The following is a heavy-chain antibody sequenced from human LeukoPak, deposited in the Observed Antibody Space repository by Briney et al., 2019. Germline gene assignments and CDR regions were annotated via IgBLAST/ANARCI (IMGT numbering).Heavy chain of an antibody. CDR1: GFTVSSNY. D-gene: IGHD3-10*01. J-gene: IGHJ6*02. V-gene: IGHV3-53*01. CDR2: IYSGGST. Sequence: GGSLRLSCAASGFTVSSNYMSWVRQAPGKGLEWVSVIYSGGSTYYADSVKGRFTISRDNSKNTLYPQMNSLRAEDTAVYYCARESTPSFGARFYGMDVWGQGTTVTVSS. CDR3: ARESTPSFGARFYGMDV.